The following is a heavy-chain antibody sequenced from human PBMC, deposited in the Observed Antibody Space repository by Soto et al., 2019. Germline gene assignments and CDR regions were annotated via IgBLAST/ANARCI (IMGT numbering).Heavy chain of an antibody. V-gene: IGHV4-31*03. CDR2: IYYSGST. D-gene: IGHD2-15*01. CDR1: GGSISSGGYY. CDR3: ARDWGRYCSGGSCSATDAFDI. Sequence: TLSLTCTVSGGSISSGGYYWSWIRQHPGKGLEWIGYIYYSGSTYYNPSLKSRVTISVDTSKNQFSLKLSSVTAADTAVYYCARDWGRYCSGGSCSATDAFDIWGQGTTVTVSS. J-gene: IGHJ3*02.